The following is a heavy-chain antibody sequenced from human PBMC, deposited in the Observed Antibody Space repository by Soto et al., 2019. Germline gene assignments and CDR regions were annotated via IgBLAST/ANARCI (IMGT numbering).Heavy chain of an antibody. CDR3: ARPSYGSGSYHY. J-gene: IGHJ4*02. V-gene: IGHV1-69*02. CDR2: IIPILGIA. Sequence: ASVKVACTASGGTFSSYTIGGVRQAPGQGLEWMGRIIPILGIANYAQKFQGRVTITADKSTSTAYMELSSLRSEDTAVYYCARPSYGSGSYHYWGQGTLVTVSS. D-gene: IGHD3-10*01. CDR1: GGTFSSYT.